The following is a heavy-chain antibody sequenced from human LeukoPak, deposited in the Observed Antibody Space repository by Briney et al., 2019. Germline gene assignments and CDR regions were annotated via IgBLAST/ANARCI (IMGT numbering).Heavy chain of an antibody. J-gene: IGHJ4*02. V-gene: IGHV3-11*05. Sequence: GGSLRLSCAASGFTFSDYYMSWIRQAPGKGLEWVSYISSSCSYTNYADSVRGRFTISRDNAKNSLYLQMNSLRAEDTAVYYCARERLSGPNDYWGQGTLVTVSS. D-gene: IGHD1-26*01. CDR1: GFTFSDYY. CDR3: ARERLSGPNDY. CDR2: ISSSCSYT.